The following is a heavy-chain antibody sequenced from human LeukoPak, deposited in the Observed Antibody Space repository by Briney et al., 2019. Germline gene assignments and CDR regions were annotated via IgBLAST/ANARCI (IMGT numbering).Heavy chain of an antibody. CDR3: ARERGGGTFSMNNWFDP. V-gene: IGHV3-33*08. Sequence: PGRSLRLSCAASGFTFSSYGMHWVRQAPGKGLEWVAVIWYDGSNKYYADSVKGRFTISRDNSKNTLYLQMNSLRAEDTAVYYCARERGGGTFSMNNWFDPWGQGTLVTVSS. J-gene: IGHJ5*02. CDR2: IWYDGSNK. D-gene: IGHD1-1*01. CDR1: GFTFSSYG.